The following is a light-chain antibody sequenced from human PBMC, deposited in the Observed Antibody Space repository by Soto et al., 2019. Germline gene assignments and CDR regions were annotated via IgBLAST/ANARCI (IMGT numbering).Light chain of an antibody. V-gene: IGLV2-23*01. CDR3: TSFARGSTLV. CDR1: SSDVGTYNL. Sequence: QSLLTQPAAVSGSPGQSITISCTGTSSDVGTYNLVSWYQQYPGKAPKLMIYATSKRPSGVSNRFSGSKSGDTASLTISGLQAEDEADYYCTSFARGSTLVFGGGTKVTVL. CDR2: ATS. J-gene: IGLJ3*02.